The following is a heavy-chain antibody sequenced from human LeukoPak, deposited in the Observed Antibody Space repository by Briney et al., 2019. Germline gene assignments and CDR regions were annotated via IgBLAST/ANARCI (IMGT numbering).Heavy chain of an antibody. CDR3: ARLAVVVPAFSDH. CDR1: GYTFTSYD. J-gene: IGHJ4*02. V-gene: IGHV1-8*01. CDR2: MNPNSGNT. Sequence: ASVKVSCKASGYTFTSYDINWVRQATGQGLEWMGWMNPNSGNTGYAQKFQGRVTMTRNTSISTAYMELSSLRAEDTAVYYCARLAVVVPAFSDHWGQGTLVTVSS. D-gene: IGHD2-2*01.